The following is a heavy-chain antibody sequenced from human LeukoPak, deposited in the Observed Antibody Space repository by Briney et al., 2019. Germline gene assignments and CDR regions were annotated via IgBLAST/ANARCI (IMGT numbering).Heavy chain of an antibody. V-gene: IGHV3-11*01. Sequence: GGSLRLSCAASGFTFSDYYMSWLRQAPGKGLEWVSYISSSGSTIYYAGSVKGRFTISRDNANNSLYLQMNSLRAEDTAVYYCARDVTYYDILTGYAPPPLVYWGQGTLVTVSS. CDR3: ARDVTYYDILTGYAPPPLVY. J-gene: IGHJ4*02. CDR1: GFTFSDYY. D-gene: IGHD3-9*01. CDR2: ISSSGSTI.